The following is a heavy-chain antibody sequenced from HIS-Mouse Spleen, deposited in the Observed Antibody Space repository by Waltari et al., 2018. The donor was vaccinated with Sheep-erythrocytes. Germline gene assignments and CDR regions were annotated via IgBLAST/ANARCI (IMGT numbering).Heavy chain of an antibody. Sequence: PGLVKPSETLSLTCTVSGYSISSGYYWGWIRQPPGKGLEWIGSIYHSGSTYYNPSLKSRVTISVDTSKNQFSLKLSSVTAADTAVYYCARQDIVVVPAAIGAFDIWGQGTMVTVSS. CDR3: ARQDIVVVPAAIGAFDI. CDR2: IYHSGST. V-gene: IGHV4-38-2*02. J-gene: IGHJ3*02. D-gene: IGHD2-2*01. CDR1: GYSISSGYY.